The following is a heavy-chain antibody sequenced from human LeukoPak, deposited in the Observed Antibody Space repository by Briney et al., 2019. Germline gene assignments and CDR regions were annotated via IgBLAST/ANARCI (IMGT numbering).Heavy chain of an antibody. Sequence: PGGSLRLSCAASGFIFSSYSINWVRQAPGKGLEWVSSISSSSSYIYYADSVKGRFTISRDNAKNSLYLQMNGLRAGDTAVFYGARVRVVVTAAIDYWGQGTLVTVSS. D-gene: IGHD2-21*02. V-gene: IGHV3-21*01. CDR2: ISSSSSYI. CDR1: GFIFSSYS. CDR3: ARVRVVVTAAIDY. J-gene: IGHJ4*02.